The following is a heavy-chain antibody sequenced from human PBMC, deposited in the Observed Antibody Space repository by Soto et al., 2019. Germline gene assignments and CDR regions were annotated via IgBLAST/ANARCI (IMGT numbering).Heavy chain of an antibody. J-gene: IGHJ6*01. V-gene: IGHV5-10-1*01. CDR3: ASRGSYGNYCYGMEV. D-gene: IGHD3-10*01. Sequence: GESLKISCKGSVYSFTSYCISWLRQMPVKGLEWMGRIDPSDSYNNYSPSFQGHVTISADKSISTAYLQWSSLKASDTAMYYCASRGSYGNYCYGMEVWGQGTTVTVSS. CDR2: IDPSDSYN. CDR1: VYSFTSYC.